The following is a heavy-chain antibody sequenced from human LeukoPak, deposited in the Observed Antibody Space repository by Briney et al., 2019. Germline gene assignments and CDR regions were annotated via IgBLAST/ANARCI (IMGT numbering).Heavy chain of an antibody. D-gene: IGHD3-22*01. J-gene: IGHJ4*02. CDR3: ARDPNYYDSSGPPDY. CDR1: VYTLTGYF. V-gene: IGHV1-2*02. Sequence: ASLKVSCKASVYTLTGYFMHSVRQAPGQGREWMGWINPNSGGTNYVHKFQGRVTLTTETSLSTAYIELSRLRSDDTAVYYRARDPNYYDSSGPPDYWGQGTLVTVSS. CDR2: INPNSGGT.